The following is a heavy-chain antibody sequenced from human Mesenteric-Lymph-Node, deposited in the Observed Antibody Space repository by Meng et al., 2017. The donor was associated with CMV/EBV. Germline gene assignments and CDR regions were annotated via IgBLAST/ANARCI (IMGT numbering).Heavy chain of an antibody. V-gene: IGHV4-34*01. CDR2: INHSGST. CDR1: GGSFSGYY. CDR3: ARGSSYDILTGYFDY. Sequence: QVQLPQWGAGSLKPSETLSVTCAVYGGSFSGYYWNWIRQSPEKGLEWIGEINHSGSTTYNPSFTSRIIISVDTSTNQISLNMSSVTAADTAVYYCARGSSYDILTGYFDYWGQGALVTVSS. J-gene: IGHJ4*02. D-gene: IGHD3-9*01.